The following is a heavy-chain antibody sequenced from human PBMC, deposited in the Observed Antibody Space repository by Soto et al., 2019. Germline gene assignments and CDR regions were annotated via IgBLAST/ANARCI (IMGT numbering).Heavy chain of an antibody. J-gene: IGHJ6*02. Sequence: ASVKVSCKASGFTFTSSAVQWVRQARGQRLEWIGWIVVGSGNTNYAQKFQERVTITRDMSTSTAYMELSSLRSEDTAVYYCAKSHRLRFLEWFDISYYYAMDVWG. D-gene: IGHD3-3*01. CDR1: GFTFTSSA. CDR3: AKSHRLRFLEWFDISYYYAMDV. V-gene: IGHV1-58*01. CDR2: IVVGSGNT.